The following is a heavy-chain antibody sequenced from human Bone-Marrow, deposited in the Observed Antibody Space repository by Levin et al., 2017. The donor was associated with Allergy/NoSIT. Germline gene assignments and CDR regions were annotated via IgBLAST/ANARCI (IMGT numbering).Heavy chain of an antibody. D-gene: IGHD1-26*01. Sequence: GGSPRLSCAASGFTFSSYAMHWVRQAPGKGLEWVAVISYDGSNKYYTDSVKGRFTISRDNSKNTLYLQMNSLRAEDTAVYYCARETSGSYDIWGQGTMVTVSS. CDR2: ISYDGSNK. V-gene: IGHV3-30*04. CDR3: ARETSGSYDI. CDR1: GFTFSSYA. J-gene: IGHJ3*02.